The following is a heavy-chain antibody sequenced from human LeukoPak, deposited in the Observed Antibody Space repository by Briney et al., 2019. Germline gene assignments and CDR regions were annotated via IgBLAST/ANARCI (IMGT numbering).Heavy chain of an antibody. J-gene: IGHJ4*02. CDR3: AGQFWGGASYRFDY. CDR2: IYYSGSS. CDR1: GGSISSSPHY. D-gene: IGHD1-26*01. V-gene: IGHV4-39*01. Sequence: SETLSLTCTVSGGSISSSPHYWGWIRQPPGKGLEWIGSIYYSGSSYYIPSLKSRVIVSVDTSKNQFSLRLSSLTVADTAVYYCAGQFWGGASYRFDYWGQGALVTVSS.